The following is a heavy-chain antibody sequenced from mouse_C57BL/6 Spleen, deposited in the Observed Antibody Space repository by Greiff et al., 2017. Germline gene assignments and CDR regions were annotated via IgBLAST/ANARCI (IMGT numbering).Heavy chain of an antibody. Sequence: EVKLVESEGGLVQPGSSMKLSCTASGFTFSDYYMAWVRQVPEKGLEWVANINYDGSSTYYLDSLKSRFIISRDNAKNILYLQMSSLKSEDTATYYCARDGSYGSSYSYWYFDVWGTGTTVTVSS. V-gene: IGHV5-16*01. CDR3: ARDGSYGSSYSYWYFDV. CDR2: INYDGSST. J-gene: IGHJ1*03. D-gene: IGHD1-1*01. CDR1: GFTFSDYY.